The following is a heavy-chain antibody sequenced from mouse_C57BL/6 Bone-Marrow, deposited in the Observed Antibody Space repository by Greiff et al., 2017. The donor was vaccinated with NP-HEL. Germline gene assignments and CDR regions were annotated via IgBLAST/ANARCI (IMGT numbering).Heavy chain of an antibody. Sequence: VQLKESGPELVKPGASVKISCKASGYSFTGYYMNWVKQSPEKSLEWIGEINPSTGGTTYNQKFKAKATLTVDKSSSTAYMQLKSLTSEDSAVYYCARSYGSLDYWGQGTTLTVSS. V-gene: IGHV1-42*01. CDR3: ARSYGSLDY. D-gene: IGHD1-1*01. CDR1: GYSFTGYY. CDR2: INPSTGGT. J-gene: IGHJ2*01.